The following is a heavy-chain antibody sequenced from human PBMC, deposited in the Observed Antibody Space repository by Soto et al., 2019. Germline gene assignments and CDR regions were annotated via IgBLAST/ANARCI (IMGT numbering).Heavy chain of an antibody. D-gene: IGHD2-15*01. J-gene: IGHJ4*02. CDR3: AHRRGRGRAIPAPYFDF. CDR1: GFSLSTSEMG. Sequence: QITLKESGPALVKPTQTLTLTCTLSGFSLSTSEMGVGWIRQPPGKALEWLGIIYGDDDTRNRPSLKSRLTITRDTSKNQVVLTLTDMDPADTATYYCAHRRGRGRAIPAPYFDFWGQGVPVTVSS. CDR2: IYGDDDT. V-gene: IGHV2-5*02.